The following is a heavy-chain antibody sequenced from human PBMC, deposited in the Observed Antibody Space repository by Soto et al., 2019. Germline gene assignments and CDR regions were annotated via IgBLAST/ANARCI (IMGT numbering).Heavy chain of an antibody. CDR3: ARAVFCTDGFCFPNWLDP. Sequence: QVQLQQWGAGLLKPSETLSLTCAAYGGSFSGYYWTWIRQPPGKGLEWIAEIIHSGTTQYNPSLSSRVSISADKSKNQFSLHLTAVTAADTAVYYCARAVFCTDGFCFPNWLDPWGQGILVTVSS. CDR1: GGSFSGYY. V-gene: IGHV4-34*12. CDR2: IIHSGTT. J-gene: IGHJ5*02. D-gene: IGHD2-8*01.